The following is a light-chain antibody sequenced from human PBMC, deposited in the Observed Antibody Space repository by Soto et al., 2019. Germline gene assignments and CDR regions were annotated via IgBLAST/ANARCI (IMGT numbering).Light chain of an antibody. CDR3: SSYAGTYSYV. J-gene: IGLJ1*01. CDR1: NSDVGGYDY. V-gene: IGLV2-11*01. Sequence: QSALTQPRSVSGSPGQSVAISCTGTNSDVGGYDYVSWYQQHPGKAPKLMVYDVTKRPSGVPDRFSGSKSGNTASLTISGLQSEDEADYYCSSYAGTYSYVFGNGTKVTVL. CDR2: DVT.